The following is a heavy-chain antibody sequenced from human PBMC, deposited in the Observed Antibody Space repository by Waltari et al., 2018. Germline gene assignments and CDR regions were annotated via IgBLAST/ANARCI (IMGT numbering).Heavy chain of an antibody. CDR2: MRSKANSYAT. Sequence: EVQLVESGGGLGQPGGSLKLARSASVVTFSAAAMHCVRQTSWNWLEWVGRMRSKANSYATAYAASVKGRFTISRDDSKNTAYLQMNSLKTEDTAVYYCTRQGTTVTIRNYYYYMDVWGKGTTVTVSS. D-gene: IGHD4-17*01. CDR3: TRQGTTVTIRNYYYYMDV. V-gene: IGHV3-73*02. J-gene: IGHJ6*03. CDR1: VVTFSAAA.